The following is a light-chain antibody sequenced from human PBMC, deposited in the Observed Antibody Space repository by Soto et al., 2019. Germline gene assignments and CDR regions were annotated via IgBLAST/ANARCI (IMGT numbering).Light chain of an antibody. V-gene: IGKV1-39*01. Sequence: DIQLTQSPNFLSASVGDTVTITCRASQGISSYLAWYQQKPGKAPKLLIYAASTLQSGVPSRFSGSGSGTDFTLTISSLQPEDFVTYYCQQTYSTPITFGQGTRLEIK. CDR1: QGISSY. J-gene: IGKJ5*01. CDR2: AAS. CDR3: QQTYSTPIT.